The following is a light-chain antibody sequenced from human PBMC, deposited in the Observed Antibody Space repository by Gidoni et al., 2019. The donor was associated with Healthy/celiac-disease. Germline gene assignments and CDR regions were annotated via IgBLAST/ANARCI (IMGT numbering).Light chain of an antibody. CDR1: QSISSY. CDR3: QQSYSTPYT. CDR2: AAS. V-gene: IGKV1-39*01. J-gene: IGKJ2*01. Sequence: DIQMTQSPSSLSASVGDRVTITCRASQSISSYLNWYQQKPGKATNLLIDAASSLQSGVPSRFSGSGSGTDFTLTISSLQPEDFATYYCQQSYSTPYTFGQGTKLEIK.